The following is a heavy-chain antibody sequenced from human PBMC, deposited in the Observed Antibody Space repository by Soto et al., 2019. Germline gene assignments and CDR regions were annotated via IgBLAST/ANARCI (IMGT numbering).Heavy chain of an antibody. CDR1: GGSVRAPDW. Sequence: SETLSLTCTLSGGSVRAPDWWNWVRQSPDKGLEWIAEVHISGHSNYNPSLRSRVNVSIGSSKNQFYLNLNSVTAADTAIYYCARVRQGCSANNCYFDPWGQGTQVTVSS. J-gene: IGHJ5*01. V-gene: IGHV4-4*02. CDR2: VHISGHS. CDR3: ARVRQGCSANNCYFDP. D-gene: IGHD1-1*01.